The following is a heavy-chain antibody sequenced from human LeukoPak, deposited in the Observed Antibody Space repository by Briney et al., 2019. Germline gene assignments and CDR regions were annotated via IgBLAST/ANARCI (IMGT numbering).Heavy chain of an antibody. D-gene: IGHD6-13*01. CDR2: IYHSGST. J-gene: IGHJ4*02. Sequence: SETLSLTCTVSGGSISSGGYYWSWIRQPPGKGLEWIGYIYHSGSTYYNPSLKSRVTISVDRSKNQFSLKLSSVTAADTAVYYCARGYSSSPGYFDYWGQGTLVTVSS. CDR1: GGSISSGGYY. CDR3: ARGYSSSPGYFDY. V-gene: IGHV4-30-2*01.